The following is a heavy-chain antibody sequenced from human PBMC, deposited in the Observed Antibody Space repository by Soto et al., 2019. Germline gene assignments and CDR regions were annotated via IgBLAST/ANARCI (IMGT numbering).Heavy chain of an antibody. D-gene: IGHD3-9*01. J-gene: IGHJ5*02. V-gene: IGHV1-2*04. CDR3: ARGTKTWYYDILTGYRGGNNWFDP. CDR1: GYTFTGYY. CDR2: INPNSGGT. Sequence: ASVKVSCKASGYTFTGYYMHWVRQAPGQGLEWMGWINPNSGGTNYAQKFQGWVTVTRDTSISTAYMELSRLRSDDTAVYYCARGTKTWYYDILTGYRGGNNWFDPWGQGTLVTVSS.